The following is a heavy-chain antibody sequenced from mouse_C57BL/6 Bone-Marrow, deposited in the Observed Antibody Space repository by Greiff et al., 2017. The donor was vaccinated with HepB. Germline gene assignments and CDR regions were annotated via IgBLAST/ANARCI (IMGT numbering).Heavy chain of an antibody. D-gene: IGHD1-1*01. Sequence: LQQSGAELVRPGASVKMSCKASGYTFTSYNMHWVKQTPRQGLEWIGAIYPGNGDTSYNQKFKGKATLTVDKSSSTAYMQLSSLTSEDSAVYFCARSASLYYGSSYPYWYFDVWGTGTTVTVSS. J-gene: IGHJ1*03. CDR1: GYTFTSYN. CDR2: IYPGNGDT. CDR3: ARSASLYYGSSYPYWYFDV. V-gene: IGHV1-12*01.